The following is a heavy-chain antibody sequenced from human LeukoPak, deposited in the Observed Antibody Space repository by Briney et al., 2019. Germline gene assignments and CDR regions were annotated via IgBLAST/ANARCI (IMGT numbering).Heavy chain of an antibody. CDR1: GFTFLNHW. CDR2: IKEDGSEK. D-gene: IGHD2-21*02. J-gene: IGHJ4*02. V-gene: IGHV3-7*03. CDR3: AKDFVVVPGNVNYFDY. Sequence: GGSLRLSCVASGFTFLNHWMTWVRQAPGKGLEWVANIKEDGSEKYYVDSVKGRFTVSRDNSKNTLYVQMKSLRAEDTAVYYCAKDFVVVPGNVNYFDYWGQGTLVTVPS.